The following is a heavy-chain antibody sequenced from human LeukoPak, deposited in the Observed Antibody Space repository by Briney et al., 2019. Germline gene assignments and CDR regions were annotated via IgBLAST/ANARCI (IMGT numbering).Heavy chain of an antibody. CDR1: GYTFTSYG. CDR3: AREYLYGRDGYKYLDY. J-gene: IGHJ4*02. V-gene: IGHV1-18*01. Sequence: ASVKVSCKASGYTFTSYGIRWVRQAPGQGLEWMGWISAYNGNTNYAQKLQGRVTMTPDTSTSTAYMELSDLRSDRTAVYYCAREYLYGRDGYKYLDYWGQGTLVTDSS. D-gene: IGHD5-24*01. CDR2: ISAYNGNT.